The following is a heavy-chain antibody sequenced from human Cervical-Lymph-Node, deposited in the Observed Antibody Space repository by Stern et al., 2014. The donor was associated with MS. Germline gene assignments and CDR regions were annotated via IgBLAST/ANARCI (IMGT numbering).Heavy chain of an antibody. CDR2: ITNVGST. CDR1: GFTVSRDY. D-gene: IGHD1-1*01. CDR3: ARDTSSPERSDW. Sequence: EVQLVESGGGVIQPGGSLRLSCTASGFTVSRDYMTWVPQAPGKGLEWVSLITNVGSTFYPDSVKGRFTISRDDSKNTVYLHMTSLRAEDTAMYYCARDTSSPERSDWWGQGTLVTVSS. J-gene: IGHJ4*02. V-gene: IGHV3-53*01.